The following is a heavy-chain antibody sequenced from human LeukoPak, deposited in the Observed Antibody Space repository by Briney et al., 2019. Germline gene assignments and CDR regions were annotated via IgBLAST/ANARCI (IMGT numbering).Heavy chain of an antibody. CDR2: IKEDGSEK. J-gene: IGHJ4*02. Sequence: GGSLRLSCAASGFTFSNYWMSWVRQAPGKGLEWVANIKEDGSEKYYVDSVKGRFTISRDNAKNSLYLQMNSLRAEDTAVYYCASTLATRYFDYWGQGTLVTVSS. V-gene: IGHV3-7*03. CDR1: GFTFSNYW. D-gene: IGHD6-6*01. CDR3: ASTLATRYFDY.